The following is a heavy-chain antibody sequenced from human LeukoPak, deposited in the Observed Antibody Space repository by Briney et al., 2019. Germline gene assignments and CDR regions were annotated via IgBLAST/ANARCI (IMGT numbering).Heavy chain of an antibody. CDR2: IKSGGST. CDR1: GFTFSSYA. CDR3: ARAPSEIGGYYPEYFRH. D-gene: IGHD3-3*01. Sequence: GGSLRLSCAASGFTFSSYAMSWVRQAPGKGLVWVSRIKSGGSTNYADSVKGRFTISRDNAKNTLSLQMNSLRPEDTGVYYCARAPSEIGGYYPEYFRHWGQGTLVTVSS. J-gene: IGHJ1*01. V-gene: IGHV3-74*01.